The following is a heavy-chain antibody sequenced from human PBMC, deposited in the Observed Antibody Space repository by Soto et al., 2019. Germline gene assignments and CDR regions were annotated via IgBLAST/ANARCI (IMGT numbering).Heavy chain of an antibody. Sequence: SETLSLTCTFSVVSISSSGYCCAWFRQPPWKGLEWIGCIFYSGTTYYHPSLKSRVTMSVDTSNNKFSLSLSSVTAADTAIYLCARQKSGSDWFDPWGQGTLVTVSS. D-gene: IGHD2-15*01. CDR3: ARQKSGSDWFDP. CDR1: VVSISSSGYC. J-gene: IGHJ5*02. CDR2: IFYSGTT. V-gene: IGHV4-39*01.